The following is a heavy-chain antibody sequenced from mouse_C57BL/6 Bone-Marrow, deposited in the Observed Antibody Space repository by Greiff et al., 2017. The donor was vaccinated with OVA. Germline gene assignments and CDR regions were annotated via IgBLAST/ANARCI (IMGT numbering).Heavy chain of an antibody. CDR2: ILPGSGST. CDR3: ARWGWLLALAY. V-gene: IGHV1-9*01. CDR1: GYTFTGYW. Sequence: VKLQESGAELMKPGASVKLSCKATGYTFTGYWIEWVKQRPGHGLEWIGEILPGSGSTNYNEKFKGKATFTADTSSNTAYMQLSSLTTEDSAIYYYARWGWLLALAYWGQGTLVTVSA. D-gene: IGHD2-3*01. J-gene: IGHJ3*01.